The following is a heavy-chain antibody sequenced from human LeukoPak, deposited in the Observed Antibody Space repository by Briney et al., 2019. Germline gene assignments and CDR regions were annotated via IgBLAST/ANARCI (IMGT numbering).Heavy chain of an antibody. CDR2: ISMSSTYI. J-gene: IGHJ4*02. D-gene: IGHD6-19*01. V-gene: IGHV3-21*01. Sequence: GGSLRLSCAASGFTFSSNAMNWVRQAPGRGLEWVSSISMSSTYIYYADSVKGRFTISRDNAKNSLYLQMDSLRDEDTAVYYCTRAPYSSGWYTVDFWGQGTLVTVSS. CDR3: TRAPYSSGWYTVDF. CDR1: GFTFSSNA.